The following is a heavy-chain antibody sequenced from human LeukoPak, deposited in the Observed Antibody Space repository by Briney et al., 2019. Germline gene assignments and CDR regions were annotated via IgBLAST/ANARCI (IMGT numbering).Heavy chain of an antibody. CDR2: IKQDGSEK. J-gene: IGHJ3*02. D-gene: IGHD3-10*01. V-gene: IGHV3-7*01. CDR3: AREGSDEFADI. CDR1: GFTFSSYW. Sequence: GGSLRLSCAASGFTFSSYWMSWVRQAPGKGLEWVANIKQDGSEKYYVDSVKGRFTISRDNAKNSLYLQMNSLRAEDTAIYYCAREGSDEFADIWGQGTFVTVSS.